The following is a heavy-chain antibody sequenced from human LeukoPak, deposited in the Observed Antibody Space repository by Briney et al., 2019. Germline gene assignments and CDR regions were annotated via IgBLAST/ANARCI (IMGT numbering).Heavy chain of an antibody. V-gene: IGHV4-39*01. J-gene: IGHJ4*02. CDR3: ARQREQYIDF. D-gene: IGHD1-26*01. CDR2: MYYSGST. Sequence: SETLSLTCAVSGVSINSSQYYWGWIRQPPGKGLEWIGTMYYSGSTYYNPSLKSRVTISVDTSKNQFFLNLSSVTAADTAVYYCARQREQYIDFWGRGTLVTVSS. CDR1: GVSINSSQYY.